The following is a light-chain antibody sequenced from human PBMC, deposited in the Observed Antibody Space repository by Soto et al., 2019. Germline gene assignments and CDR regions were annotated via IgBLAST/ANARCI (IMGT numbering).Light chain of an antibody. CDR2: DVS. V-gene: IGLV2-14*01. CDR3: SSYTSSSIVV. CDR1: SRDVGGYNY. J-gene: IGLJ2*01. Sequence: QSALTQPASVSGSPGQSITISCTGTSRDVGGYNYVSWYQQHPGKAPKLMIYDVSNRPSGVSNRFSGSKSGNTASLTISGLQAEDEAVYYCSSYTSSSIVVFGGGTQLTVL.